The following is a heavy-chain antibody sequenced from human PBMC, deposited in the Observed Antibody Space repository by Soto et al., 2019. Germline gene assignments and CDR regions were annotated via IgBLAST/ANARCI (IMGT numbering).Heavy chain of an antibody. V-gene: IGHV1-2*04. D-gene: IGHD3-3*01. CDR1: GYTFTGYY. Sequence: ASVKVSCKASGYTFTGYYMHWVRQAPGQGLEWMGWINPNSGGTNYAQKFQGWVTMTRDTSISTAYMELGRLRSDDTAVYYCARDLNFWSGYYTAPYYYYGMDVWGQGTTVTVSS. CDR2: INPNSGGT. J-gene: IGHJ6*02. CDR3: ARDLNFWSGYYTAPYYYYGMDV.